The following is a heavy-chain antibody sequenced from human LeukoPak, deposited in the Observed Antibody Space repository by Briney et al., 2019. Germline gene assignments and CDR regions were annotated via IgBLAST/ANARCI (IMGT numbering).Heavy chain of an antibody. V-gene: IGHV4-39*07. Sequence: SETLSLTCTVSGGSISSSSYYWGWIRQPPGKGLEWIGSIYYSGSTYYNPSLKSRVTISVDTSKNQFSLKLSSVTAADTVVYYCARTYYYGSGSYYSLYYYYYYMDVWGKGTTVTVSS. CDR3: ARTYYYGSGSYYSLYYYYYYMDV. CDR2: IYYSGST. J-gene: IGHJ6*03. CDR1: GGSISSSSYY. D-gene: IGHD3-10*01.